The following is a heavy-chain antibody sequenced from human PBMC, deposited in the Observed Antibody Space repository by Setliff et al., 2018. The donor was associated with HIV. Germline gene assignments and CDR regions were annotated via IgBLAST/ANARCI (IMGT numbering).Heavy chain of an antibody. J-gene: IGHJ4*02. V-gene: IGHV4-34*01. CDR2: TNHSGST. CDR3: ARGGGYDRSGYYPFDY. CDR1: GGSLSGYH. Sequence: SETLSLTCAVYGGSLSGYHWSWIRQSPEKGPEWIGETNHSGSTNYNPSLKSRVTMSVDTSKNQFSLKLSSVTAADTAVYYCARGGGYDRSGYYPFDYWGQGTPVTVS. D-gene: IGHD3-22*01.